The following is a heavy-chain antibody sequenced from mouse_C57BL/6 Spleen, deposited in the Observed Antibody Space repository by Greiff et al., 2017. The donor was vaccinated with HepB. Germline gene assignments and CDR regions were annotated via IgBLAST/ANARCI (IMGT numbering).Heavy chain of an antibody. CDR1: GYTFTNYW. J-gene: IGHJ1*03. Sequence: VKLQESGAELVRPGTSVKMSCKASGYTFTNYWIGWAKQRPGHGLEWIGDIYPGGGYTNYNEKFKGKATLTADKSSSTAYMQFSSLTSEDSAIYYCARGGTTVVDYWYFDVWGTGTTVTVSS. CDR3: ARGGTTVVDYWYFDV. D-gene: IGHD1-1*01. CDR2: IYPGGGYT. V-gene: IGHV1-63*01.